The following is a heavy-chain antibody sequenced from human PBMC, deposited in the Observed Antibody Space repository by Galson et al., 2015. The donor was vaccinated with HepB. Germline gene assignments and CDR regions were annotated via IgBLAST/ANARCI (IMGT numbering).Heavy chain of an antibody. D-gene: IGHD3-10*01. Sequence: SLRLSCAASGFTFDDYAMHWVRQAPGKGLEWVSGISWNSGSIGYADSVKGRSTISRDNAKNSLYLQMNSLRAEDTALYYCAKDIYGSGSYPCFGYWGQGTLVTVSS. CDR3: AKDIYGSGSYPCFGY. J-gene: IGHJ4*02. V-gene: IGHV3-9*01. CDR1: GFTFDDYA. CDR2: ISWNSGSI.